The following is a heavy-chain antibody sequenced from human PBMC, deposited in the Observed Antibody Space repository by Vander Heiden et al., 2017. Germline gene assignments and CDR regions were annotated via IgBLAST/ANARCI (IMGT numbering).Heavy chain of an antibody. CDR1: GYIFTDKY. D-gene: IGHD4-4*01. J-gene: IGHJ5*02. CDR2: IDPNSGGT. V-gene: IGHV1-2*02. CDR3: ARAYINWLDP. Sequence: QVQLVQSGAEVKKPGASVKVSCKTSGYIFTDKYIHWVRQAPGQGLEWMGWIDPNSGGTNDAQKFQGRVTMTRDTSISTVYMELSRLRSDDTAVYDCARAYINWLDPWGQGTLVTVSS.